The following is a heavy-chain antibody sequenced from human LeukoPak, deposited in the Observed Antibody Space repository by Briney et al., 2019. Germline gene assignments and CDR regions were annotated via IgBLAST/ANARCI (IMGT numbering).Heavy chain of an antibody. D-gene: IGHD2-15*01. CDR3: ARLSGRVVCSAGSCYIDS. CDR2: IYPGDSDT. CDR1: GYRFTSDW. J-gene: IGHJ4*02. Sequence: GESLKISCKGSGYRFTSDWIGWVRQMPGKGLEWMGIIYPGDSDTRYSPSFQGQVTISADKSVNTAYLQWSSLKASDTAMYYCARLSGRVVCSAGSCYIDSWGQGTLVTVSS. V-gene: IGHV5-51*01.